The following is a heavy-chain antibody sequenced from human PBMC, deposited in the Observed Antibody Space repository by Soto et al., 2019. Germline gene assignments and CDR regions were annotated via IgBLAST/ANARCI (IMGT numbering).Heavy chain of an antibody. Sequence: QVQLQESGPGLVKPSQTLSLTCTVSGGSISSGGYYWSWIRQHPGKGLEWIGYIYYSGSTYYNRSLKSRVTISVDSSKNQFSLKRSSVTAADTAVYYCARSPDATVTAFDYWGQGTLVTVSS. V-gene: IGHV4-31*03. J-gene: IGHJ4*02. CDR2: IYYSGST. CDR1: GGSISSGGYY. CDR3: ARSPDATVTAFDY. D-gene: IGHD4-17*01.